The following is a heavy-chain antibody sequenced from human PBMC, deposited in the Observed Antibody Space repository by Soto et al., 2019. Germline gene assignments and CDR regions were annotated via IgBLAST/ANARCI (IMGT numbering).Heavy chain of an antibody. CDR1: GFTFSTYE. D-gene: IGHD3-10*01. CDR3: AGMWETYYFASRY. CDR2: ISSSGNTI. V-gene: IGHV3-48*03. Sequence: PGGSRRLSCAASGFTFSTYEMNWVRQAPGKGLEWVSYISSSGNTIYYADSVKGRFTISRDNAKNSLYLQMNSLRAEDTAVYYCAGMWETYYFASRYWGQGTLVTVSS. J-gene: IGHJ4*02.